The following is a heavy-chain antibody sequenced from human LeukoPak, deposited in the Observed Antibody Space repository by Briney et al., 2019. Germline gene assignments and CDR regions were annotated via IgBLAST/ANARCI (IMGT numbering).Heavy chain of an antibody. J-gene: IGHJ5*02. D-gene: IGHD1-26*01. Sequence: SETLSLTCTVSGGSISSYYWSWIRQPPGKGLEWIGYIYYTGGTNYNPSLKSRVTISADTSKNQFSLTLNSVTSADTAVYYCARLVFYSGSYYEANWFDPWGQGTLVTVSS. CDR3: ARLVFYSGSYYEANWFDP. CDR1: GGSISSYY. CDR2: IYYTGGT. V-gene: IGHV4-59*01.